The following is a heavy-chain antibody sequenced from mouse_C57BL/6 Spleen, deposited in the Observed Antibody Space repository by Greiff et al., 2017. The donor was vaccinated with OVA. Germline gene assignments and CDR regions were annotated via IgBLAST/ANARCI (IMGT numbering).Heavy chain of an antibody. CDR1: GYTFTSYW. D-gene: IGHD2-3*01. CDR2: IYPGSGST. Sequence: QVQLQQPGAELVKPGASVKMSCKASGYTFTSYWITWVKQRPGQGLERIGDIYPGSGSTNYNEKFKSKATLTVDTSSSTAYMQLSSLTSEDSAVYYCARWLLGYAMDYWGQGTSVTVSS. CDR3: ARWLLGYAMDY. V-gene: IGHV1-55*01. J-gene: IGHJ4*01.